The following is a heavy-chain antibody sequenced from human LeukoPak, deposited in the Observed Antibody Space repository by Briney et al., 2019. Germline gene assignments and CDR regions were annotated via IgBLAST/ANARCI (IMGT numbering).Heavy chain of an antibody. CDR2: ISGNGVAT. CDR1: GFVFSDYA. J-gene: IGHJ4*02. CDR3: IKDRGSSGWDFDS. Sequence: GGSLRLSCSASGFVFSDYAMHWARQAPGKGLEYLSGISGNGVATYYVDSVQGRFTVSRDNSKTTLYLQINSLRREDTAFYYCIKDRGSSGWDFDSWGQGTLHTVSS. V-gene: IGHV3-64D*06. D-gene: IGHD6-19*01.